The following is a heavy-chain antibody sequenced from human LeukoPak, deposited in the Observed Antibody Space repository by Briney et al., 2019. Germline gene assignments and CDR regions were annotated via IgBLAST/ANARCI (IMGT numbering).Heavy chain of an antibody. J-gene: IGHJ4*02. CDR3: ARGVEPLAANTLAY. D-gene: IGHD1-14*01. V-gene: IGHV3-53*01. CDR1: GFTVITND. Sequence: GGSLRLSCAASGFTVITNDMTWVRQAPGKGLEGVSVLYSDGNTKYADSVQGRFTISRDNSKNTLYLEINSLSPDDTAVYYCARGVEPLAANTLAYWGQGTLVTVSS. CDR2: LYSDGNT.